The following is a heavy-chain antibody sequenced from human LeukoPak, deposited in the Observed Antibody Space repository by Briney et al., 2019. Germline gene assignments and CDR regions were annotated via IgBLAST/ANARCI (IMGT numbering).Heavy chain of an antibody. CDR2: IFYDGSNK. CDR1: GFTFSNYD. J-gene: IGHJ4*02. CDR3: ARVSSAWSYFDY. Sequence: GGSLRLSCAASGFTFSNYDMHWVRQAPGKGLEWVGVIFYDGSNKYSADSVKGRFTISRDNSENTLFLQMNSLRAEDTAVYYCARVSSAWSYFDYWGQGTLVTVSS. D-gene: IGHD6-19*01. V-gene: IGHV3-33*01.